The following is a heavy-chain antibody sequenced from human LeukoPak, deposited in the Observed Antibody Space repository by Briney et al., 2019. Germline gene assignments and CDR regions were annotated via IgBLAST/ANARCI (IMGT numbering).Heavy chain of an antibody. CDR2: IIPIFGTA. J-gene: IGHJ5*02. Sequence: SVKVSCKASGGTFSSYAISWVRQAPGQGLEWMGGIIPIFGTANYAQKFQGRDTITTDESTSTAYMELSSLRSEDTAVYYCARGMAYSSSSGGWFDPWGQGTLVTVSS. V-gene: IGHV1-69*05. CDR1: GGTFSSYA. CDR3: ARGMAYSSSSGGWFDP. D-gene: IGHD6-6*01.